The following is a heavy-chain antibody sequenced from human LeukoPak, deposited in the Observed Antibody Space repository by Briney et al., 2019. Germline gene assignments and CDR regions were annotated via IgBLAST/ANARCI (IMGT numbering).Heavy chain of an antibody. J-gene: IGHJ5*02. D-gene: IGHD4-17*01. CDR2: ISGSGGST. V-gene: IGHV3-23*01. Sequence: PGGSLRLSCAASGFTFSSYAMSWVRQAPGKGLEWVSAISGSGGSTYYADSVKGRFTISRDNSKNTLYLQMNSLRAEDTAVYYCAKMGGFALGENDYGDYGWFDPWGQGTLVTVSS. CDR1: GFTFSSYA. CDR3: AKMGGFALGENDYGDYGWFDP.